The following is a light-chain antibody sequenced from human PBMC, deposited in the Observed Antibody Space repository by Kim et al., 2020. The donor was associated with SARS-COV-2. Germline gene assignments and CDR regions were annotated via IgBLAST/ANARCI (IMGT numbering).Light chain of an antibody. CDR2: DVS. Sequence: AYVGDRVTITCKASQDISKYLNWYQQKPGKAPKLLIYDVSNLEGGVPSRFTGSGYGTDFTFTISSLQPEDVATYYCQQFDNVPVTFGQGTRLEIK. CDR3: QQFDNVPVT. CDR1: QDISKY. V-gene: IGKV1-33*01. J-gene: IGKJ5*01.